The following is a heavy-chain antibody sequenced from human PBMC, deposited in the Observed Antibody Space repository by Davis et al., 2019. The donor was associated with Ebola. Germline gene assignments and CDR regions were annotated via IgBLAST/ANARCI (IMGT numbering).Heavy chain of an antibody. V-gene: IGHV6-1*01. CDR2: TYYTSKWFN. J-gene: IGHJ6*04. D-gene: IGHD5-18*01. Sequence: HSQTLSLTCAISGDSVSGSSGAWNWIRQSPSRGLEWLGRTYYTSKWFNDYAVSVKSRITINPDTSNNQASLQLNSVTPEDTAVYYCARGWLRTGLDVWGKGTTVTVSS. CDR1: GDSVSGSSGA. CDR3: ARGWLRTGLDV.